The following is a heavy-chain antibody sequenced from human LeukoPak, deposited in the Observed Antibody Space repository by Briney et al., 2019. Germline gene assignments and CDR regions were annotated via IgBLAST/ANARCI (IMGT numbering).Heavy chain of an antibody. D-gene: IGHD3-10*01. CDR3: ARGRFGLLWFGELER. J-gene: IGHJ4*02. Sequence: ASVKVSCKASGGTFSSYAISWVRQAPGQGLEWMGGIIPIFGTANYAQKFQGRVTITADKSTSTAYMELSSLRSEDTAVYYCARGRFGLLWFGELERWGQGTLVTVSS. CDR2: IIPIFGTA. CDR1: GGTFSSYA. V-gene: IGHV1-69*06.